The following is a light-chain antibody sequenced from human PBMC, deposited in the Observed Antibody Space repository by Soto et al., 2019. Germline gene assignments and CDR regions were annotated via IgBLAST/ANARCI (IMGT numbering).Light chain of an antibody. J-gene: IGKJ1*01. CDR1: QTISSW. V-gene: IGKV1-5*03. CDR2: KAS. CDR3: HQTYDNPWT. Sequence: DIQMTQSPSTLSGSVGDRVTITCRASQTISSWLAWYQQKPGKAPKLLIYKASTLKSGVPSRFSGSGSGTDFTLTISSLQPEDFATYFCHQTYDNPWTFGQGTKVDIK.